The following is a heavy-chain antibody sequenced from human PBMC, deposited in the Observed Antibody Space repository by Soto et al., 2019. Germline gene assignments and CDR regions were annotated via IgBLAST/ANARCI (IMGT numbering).Heavy chain of an antibody. J-gene: IGHJ4*02. CDR2: IVVGSANT. D-gene: IGHD3-10*01. CDR3: AAVIGSMVRGALDY. Sequence: ASVKVSCKASGFTFTNSVVQWVRQARGQRLGWIGWIVVGSANTNYAQKFQERVTITRDMSTSTAYMELSSLRSEDTAVYYCAAVIGSMVRGALDYWGPGTLVTVSS. V-gene: IGHV1-58*01. CDR1: GFTFTNSV.